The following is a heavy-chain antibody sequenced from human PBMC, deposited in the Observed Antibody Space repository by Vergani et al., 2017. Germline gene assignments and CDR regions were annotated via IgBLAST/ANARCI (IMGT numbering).Heavy chain of an antibody. CDR3: ARGRQLRDY. V-gene: IGHV4-34*01. Sequence: QVQLQQWGAGLLKPSETLSLPCAVYGGSFSGYYWSWIRQPPGKGLEWIGEINHSGSTNYNPSLKSRVTISVDTSKNQFSLKLSSVTAADTAVYYCARGRQLRDYWGQGTLVTVSS. CDR2: INHSGST. CDR1: GGSFSGYY. D-gene: IGHD6-6*01. J-gene: IGHJ4*02.